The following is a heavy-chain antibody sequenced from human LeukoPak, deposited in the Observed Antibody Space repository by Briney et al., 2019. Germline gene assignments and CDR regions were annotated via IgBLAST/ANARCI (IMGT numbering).Heavy chain of an antibody. CDR1: GYTFTGYY. CDR2: INPNSGGT. V-gene: IGHV1-2*02. J-gene: IGHJ6*02. CDR3: LRDIAARGGYYGMDV. Sequence: GASVKVSCKASGYTFTGYYMHWVRQAPGQGLEWMGWINPNSGGTNYAQKFQGRVTMTRDTPISTAYMELSRLRSDDTAVYCCLRDIAARGGYYGMDVWGQGTTVTVSS. D-gene: IGHD6-6*01.